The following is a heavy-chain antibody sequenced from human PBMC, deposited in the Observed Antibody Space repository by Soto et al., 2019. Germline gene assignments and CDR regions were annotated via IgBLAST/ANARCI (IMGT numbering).Heavy chain of an antibody. V-gene: IGHV1-18*04. CDR3: AAGKGFGELLYLDY. Sequence: ASVKVSCKASGDTFTSYGISWVRQAPGQGLEWMGWISAYNGNTNYAQKLQGRVTMTTDTSTSTAYMELRSLRSDDTAVYYCAAGKGFGELLYLDYWGQGTLVTVSS. D-gene: IGHD3-10*01. CDR2: ISAYNGNT. J-gene: IGHJ4*02. CDR1: GDTFTSYG.